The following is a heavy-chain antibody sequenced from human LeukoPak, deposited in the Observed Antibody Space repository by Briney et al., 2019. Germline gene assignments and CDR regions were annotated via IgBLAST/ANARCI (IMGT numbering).Heavy chain of an antibody. CDR2: VNPNSGGT. V-gene: IGHV1-2*02. CDR1: GYTFTGYY. J-gene: IGHJ4*02. D-gene: IGHD1-26*01. Sequence: ASVKVSCKASGYTFTGYYMHWVRQAPGQGLEWMGWVNPNSGGTDYAQKFQGRVTMTRDTSISTAYMELSRLRSDDTAVYYCARASIGLAYSGSYGPFDYWGQGTLVTVSS. CDR3: ARASIGLAYSGSYGPFDY.